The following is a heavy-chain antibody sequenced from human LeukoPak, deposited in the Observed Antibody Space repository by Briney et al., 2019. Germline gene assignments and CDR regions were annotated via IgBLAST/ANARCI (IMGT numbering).Heavy chain of an antibody. CDR2: INHSGST. V-gene: IGHV4-34*01. J-gene: IGHJ3*02. CDR1: GGSFSGYY. Sequence: SETLSLTCAVYGGSFSGYYWSWIRQPPGKGLEWIGEINHSGSTNYNPSPKSRVTISVDTSKNQFSLKLSSVTAADTAVYYCARVKWISDAFDIWGQGTMVTVSS. CDR3: ARVKWISDAFDI. D-gene: IGHD1-26*01.